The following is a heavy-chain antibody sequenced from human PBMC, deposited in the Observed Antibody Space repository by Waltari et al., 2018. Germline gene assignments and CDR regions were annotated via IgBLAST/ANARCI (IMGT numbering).Heavy chain of an antibody. CDR2: MNPNSGNT. V-gene: IGHV1-8*03. Sequence: QVQLVQSGAEVKKPGASVTVSCKASGYTFTSYDLNWVRQANGQGLEWMGWMNPNSGNTGYAQKFQGRVTITRNTSISTAYMELSSLRSEDTAVYYCAREFKANVQDYAFDIWGQGTMVTVSS. J-gene: IGHJ3*02. CDR3: AREFKANVQDYAFDI. D-gene: IGHD1-1*01. CDR1: GYTFTSYD.